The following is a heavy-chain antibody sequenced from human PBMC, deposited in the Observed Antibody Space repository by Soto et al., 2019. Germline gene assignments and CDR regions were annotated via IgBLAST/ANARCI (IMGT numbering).Heavy chain of an antibody. Sequence: ASVKVSCKASGGTFSSYAISWVRQAPGQGLEWMGGIIPIFGTANYAQKFQGRVTITADESTSKAYMELSSLRSEDTAVYYCATQVRGVIIRTPDAFDIWGQGTMVTVSS. CDR3: ATQVRGVIIRTPDAFDI. D-gene: IGHD3-10*01. J-gene: IGHJ3*02. V-gene: IGHV1-69*13. CDR1: GGTFSSYA. CDR2: IIPIFGTA.